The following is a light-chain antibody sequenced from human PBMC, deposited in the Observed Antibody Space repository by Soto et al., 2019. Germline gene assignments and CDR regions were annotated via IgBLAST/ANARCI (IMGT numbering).Light chain of an antibody. Sequence: QSVLTQPPSTSGTPGQRVTISCSGSSSNIGNNFVFWYQHLPGTAPKLLIYSHNQRPSGVPDRFSGSTSSTSASLAISGLRSEDEADYYCAAWDDSLSGVVFGGGTKLTVL. CDR3: AAWDDSLSGVV. CDR2: SHN. J-gene: IGLJ2*01. V-gene: IGLV1-47*02. CDR1: SSNIGNNF.